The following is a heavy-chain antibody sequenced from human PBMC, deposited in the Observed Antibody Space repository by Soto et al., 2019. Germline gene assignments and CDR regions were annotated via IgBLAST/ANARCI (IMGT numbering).Heavy chain of an antibody. CDR1: GGSFSGYY. V-gene: IGHV4-34*01. Sequence: SETLSLTCAVYGGSFSGYYWSWIRQPPGKGLEWIGEINHSGSTNYNPSLKSRVTISVDTSKNQFSLKLSSVTAADTAVYYCARPLWGDFWSGYYTADYYYGMDVWGQGTTVTVSS. D-gene: IGHD3-3*01. CDR3: ARPLWGDFWSGYYTADYYYGMDV. J-gene: IGHJ6*02. CDR2: INHSGST.